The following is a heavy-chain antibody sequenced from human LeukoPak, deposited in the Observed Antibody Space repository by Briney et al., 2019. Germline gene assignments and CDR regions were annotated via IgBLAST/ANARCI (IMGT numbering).Heavy chain of an antibody. CDR3: ARQGPPPNYYDSSGYYSGEDY. CDR2: IYPGGSDT. J-gene: IGHJ4*02. V-gene: IGHV5-51*01. CDR1: GYSFTSYW. D-gene: IGHD3-22*01. Sequence: GESLKISCKGSGYSFTSYWIGWVRQMPGKGLEWMGIIYPGGSDTRYSPSFQGQVTISADKSISTAYLQWSSLKASDTAMYYCARQGPPPNYYDSSGYYSGEDYWGQGTLVTVSS.